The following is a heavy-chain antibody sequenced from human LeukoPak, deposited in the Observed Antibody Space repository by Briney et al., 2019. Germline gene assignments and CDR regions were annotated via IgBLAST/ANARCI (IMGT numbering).Heavy chain of an antibody. Sequence: GGSLRLSCAASGFTFSSYAMHWVRQAPGKGLEWVAVISYDGSNKYYADSVKGRFTISRDNSKNTLYLQMNSLRAEDTAVYYCARDGVAAAWRPKTNWFDPWGQGTLVTVSS. CDR2: ISYDGSNK. CDR1: GFTFSSYA. D-gene: IGHD6-13*01. V-gene: IGHV3-30-3*01. J-gene: IGHJ5*02. CDR3: ARDGVAAAWRPKTNWFDP.